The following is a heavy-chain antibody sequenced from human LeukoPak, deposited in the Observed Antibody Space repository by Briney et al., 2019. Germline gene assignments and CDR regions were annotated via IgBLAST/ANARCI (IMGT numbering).Heavy chain of an antibody. CDR1: GFIFSSSG. V-gene: IGHV3-23*01. Sequence: PGGSLRLSCAASGFIFSSSGMSWVRQAPGKGLEWVSTISDNGGSTYYPDSVKGRFTISRDNAKNTLYLQMNSLRAEDTAVYYCVRALIGYDDYWGQGTLVTVSS. J-gene: IGHJ4*02. CDR2: ISDNGGST. D-gene: IGHD2-2*01. CDR3: VRALIGYDDY.